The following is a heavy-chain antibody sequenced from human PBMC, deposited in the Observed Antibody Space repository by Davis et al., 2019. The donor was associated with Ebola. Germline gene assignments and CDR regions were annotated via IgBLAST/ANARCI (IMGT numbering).Heavy chain of an antibody. CDR2: INAGNGNT. D-gene: IGHD3-10*01. V-gene: IGHV1-3*01. CDR3: ARDRGGDYSFDY. CDR1: GYTFTSYA. Sequence: ASVTVSCKASGYTFTSYAMHWLRQAPGQRLEWMGWINAGNGNTKYSQKFQGRVTITRDTSASTAYMELSSLRSEDTSVYYCARDRGGDYSFDYWGQGTLVTVSS. J-gene: IGHJ4*02.